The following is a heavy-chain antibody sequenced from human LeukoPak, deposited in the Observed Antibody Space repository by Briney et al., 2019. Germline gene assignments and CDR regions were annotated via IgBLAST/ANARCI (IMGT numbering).Heavy chain of an antibody. D-gene: IGHD3-22*01. Sequence: GGSLRLSCAASGFTFSSYAMSWVRQAPGKGLEWVSAISGSGGSTYYADSVKGRFTISRDNSKNSLYLQMNSLRTEDTALYYCAKPHDSSGYYFSGGNDAFDIWGQGTMVTVSS. CDR3: AKPHDSSGYYFSGGNDAFDI. CDR1: GFTFSSYA. J-gene: IGHJ3*02. V-gene: IGHV3-23*01. CDR2: ISGSGGST.